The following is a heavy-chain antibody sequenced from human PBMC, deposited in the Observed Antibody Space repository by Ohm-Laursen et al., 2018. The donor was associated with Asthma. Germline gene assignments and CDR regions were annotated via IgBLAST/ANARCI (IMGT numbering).Heavy chain of an antibody. CDR2: INSSSSYI. D-gene: IGHD3-9*01. CDR1: GFTFSSYG. V-gene: IGHV3-21*04. CDR3: AKGAGRAVLRYFDWLYDY. J-gene: IGHJ4*02. Sequence: SLRPSCAAPGFTFSSYGMHWVRQAPGKGLEWVSSINSSSSYIYYADSVKGRFTISRDNAKNSLYLQMNSLRAEDTAVYYCAKGAGRAVLRYFDWLYDYWGQGTLVTVSS.